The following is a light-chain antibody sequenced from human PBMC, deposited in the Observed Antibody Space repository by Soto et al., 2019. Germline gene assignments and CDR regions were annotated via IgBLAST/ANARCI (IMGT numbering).Light chain of an antibody. CDR2: AAS. CDR1: QTISTS. Sequence: DIQMTQSPSFLSASVGDSVTITCQSSQTISTSLNWYQQKPGKAPKLLIYAASSLGDGVPSRFSGSGSGTDFTLTISSLQPEDFATYYCQQSYSTPLTFGGGTKVDIK. J-gene: IGKJ4*01. CDR3: QQSYSTPLT. V-gene: IGKV1-39*01.